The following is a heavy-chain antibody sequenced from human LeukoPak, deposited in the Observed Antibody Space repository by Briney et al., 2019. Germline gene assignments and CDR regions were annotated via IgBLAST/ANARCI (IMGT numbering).Heavy chain of an antibody. V-gene: IGHV4-61*02. CDR1: GGSISSGSYY. D-gene: IGHD6-13*01. Sequence: SETLSLTCTVSGGSISSGSYYWSWIRQPAGKGLEWIGRIYTSGNTNYNPSLKTRVTISVDTSKNQFSLKLSSVTAADTAVYYCARMGRYSASWYSDFWGQGTLVTVSS. CDR3: ARMGRYSASWYSDF. CDR2: IYTSGNT. J-gene: IGHJ4*02.